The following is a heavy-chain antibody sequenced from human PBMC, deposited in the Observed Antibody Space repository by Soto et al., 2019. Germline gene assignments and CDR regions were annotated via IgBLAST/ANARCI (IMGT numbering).Heavy chain of an antibody. J-gene: IGHJ4*02. CDR2: ITDSSSAI. D-gene: IGHD6-13*01. Sequence: GGSLRLSCVASGFTFSTYSVNWVRQAPGKGLEWVSFITDSSSAIYYADSLKGRFTISRDNAKNSLFLQMNSLRAEDTAVYYWAIAAIERLDCWGQGTLVTVSS. CDR1: GFTFSTYS. CDR3: AIAAIERLDC. V-gene: IGHV3-48*01.